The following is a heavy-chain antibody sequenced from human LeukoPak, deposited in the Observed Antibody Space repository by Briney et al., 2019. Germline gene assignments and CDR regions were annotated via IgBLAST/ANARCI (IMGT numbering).Heavy chain of an antibody. CDR1: GFTFSSYG. V-gene: IGHV3-23*01. D-gene: IGHD1-26*01. CDR3: AKTVGATDY. J-gene: IGHJ4*02. CDR2: ISGSGGST. Sequence: GGTLRLSCADSGFTFSSYGMSWVRQAPGKGLEWASAISGSGGSTYYADSVKGRFTISRDNSKNTLYLQMNSLRAEDTAVYYCAKTVGATDYWGQGTLVTVSS.